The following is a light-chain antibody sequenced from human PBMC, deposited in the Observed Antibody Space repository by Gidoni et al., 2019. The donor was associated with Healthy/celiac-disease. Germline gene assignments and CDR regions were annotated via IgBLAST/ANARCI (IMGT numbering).Light chain of an antibody. V-gene: IGKV1-5*01. J-gene: IGKJ1*01. CDR1: QSISSW. Sequence: DIQITQSPSPLSASVGDRVTITFRASQSISSWLAWYQQKPGKAPKLLIYDASSLESGVPSRFSGSGSGTEFTLTISSLQPDDFATYYCQQYNSYSRTFGQGTKVEIK. CDR3: QQYNSYSRT. CDR2: DAS.